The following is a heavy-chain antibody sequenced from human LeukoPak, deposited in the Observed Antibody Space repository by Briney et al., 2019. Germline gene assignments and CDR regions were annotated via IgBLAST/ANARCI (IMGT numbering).Heavy chain of an antibody. J-gene: IGHJ4*02. CDR3: ARGGDFDY. V-gene: IGHV1-2*02. Sequence: ASVKVSGKASGYTFSDYYIHWVRQAPGQGLEWMGWVSPNSGGTKYAQKFQGRVAMTRDSSISTAYVELNSLNSDDTAVYYCARGGDFDYWGQGTLVTVSS. CDR1: GYTFSDYY. D-gene: IGHD2-21*01. CDR2: VSPNSGGT.